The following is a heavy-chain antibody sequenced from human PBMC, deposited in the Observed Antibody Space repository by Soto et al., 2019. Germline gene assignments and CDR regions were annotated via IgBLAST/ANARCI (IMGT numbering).Heavy chain of an antibody. D-gene: IGHD3-16*01. CDR3: AGCLPSDDYYGMDV. Sequence: QVQLVQSGAEVKKPGSSVKVSCKASGGTFSSYAISWVRQAPGQGLEWMGGIIPIFGKANYAQKIHGRVTITADESTSTAYMELSSLRSEDTAVYYCAGCLPSDDYYGMDVWGQGTTVTVSS. CDR2: IIPIFGKA. V-gene: IGHV1-69*12. J-gene: IGHJ6*02. CDR1: GGTFSSYA.